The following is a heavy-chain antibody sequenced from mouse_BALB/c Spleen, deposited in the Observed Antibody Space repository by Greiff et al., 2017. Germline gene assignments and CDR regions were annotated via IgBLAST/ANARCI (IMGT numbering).Heavy chain of an antibody. CDR2: INPSSGYT. V-gene: IGHV1-4*01. Sequence: VQLQQSGAELARPGASVKMSCKASGYTFTSYTMHWVKQRPGQGLEWIGYINPSSGYTNYNQKFKDKATLTADKSSSTAYMQLSSLTSEDSAVYYCARISPADWYFDVWGAGTTVTVSS. J-gene: IGHJ1*01. CDR3: ARISPADWYFDV. CDR1: GYTFTSYT.